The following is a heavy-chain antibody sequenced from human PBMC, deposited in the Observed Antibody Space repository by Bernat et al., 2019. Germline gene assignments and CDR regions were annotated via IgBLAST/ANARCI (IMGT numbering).Heavy chain of an antibody. CDR1: GFIFSDHH. V-gene: IGHV3-72*01. CDR3: ARATGTGPDYYYYMDV. J-gene: IGHJ6*03. Sequence: EVQLVESGGDLVQPGGSLRVSCAASGFIFSDHHMDWVRQAPGKGLEWVGRTRNKANSYTTEYAASVKGRFTISRDDSKNSLYLQMNSLKTEDTAVYYCARATGTGPDYYYYMDVWGKGTTVTVSS. CDR2: TRNKANSYTT. D-gene: IGHD1-1*01.